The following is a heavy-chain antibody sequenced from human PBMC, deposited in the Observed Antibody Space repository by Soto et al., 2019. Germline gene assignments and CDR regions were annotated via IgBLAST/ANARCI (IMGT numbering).Heavy chain of an antibody. CDR3: AKDLDY. V-gene: IGHV3-30*18. J-gene: IGHJ4*02. CDR1: GFTFSSYG. Sequence: QVQLVESGGGVVQPGRSLRLSCAASGFTFSSYGMLWVRQAPGKGLEWVAVISYAGSNKYYADSVKGRFTISRDNSKNTLDLQMNSLRAEDTAVYYCAKDLDYWGQGTLVTVSS. CDR2: ISYAGSNK.